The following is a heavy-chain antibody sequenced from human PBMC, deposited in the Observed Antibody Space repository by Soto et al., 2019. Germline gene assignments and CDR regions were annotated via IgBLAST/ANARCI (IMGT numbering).Heavy chain of an antibody. D-gene: IGHD6-6*01. CDR1: GGSISSSSYH. Sequence: SETLSLTCTVSGGSISSSSYHWGWIRQPPGKGLEWIGSIYYSGSTYHNPSLKSRVTISVDTSKNQFSLKLTSVTAADTAVYYCARHEYSSSRWSFFDYWGQGTLVTVSS. CDR2: IYYSGST. V-gene: IGHV4-39*01. CDR3: ARHEYSSSRWSFFDY. J-gene: IGHJ4*02.